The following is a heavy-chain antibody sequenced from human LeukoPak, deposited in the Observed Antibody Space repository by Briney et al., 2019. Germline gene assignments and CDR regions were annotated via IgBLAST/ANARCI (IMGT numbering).Heavy chain of an antibody. J-gene: IGHJ4*02. V-gene: IGHV1-46*01. CDR1: GYIFTSFY. Sequence: ASVKVSCKASGYIFTSFYIHWVRQAPGQGLEWMGLINPSGGSTNYAQKFQGRVTMTRDTSTTTVYMELSSLRSEDTAVYYCAREESGGYFDYWGQGTLVTVSS. CDR3: AREESGGYFDY. CDR2: INPSGGST. D-gene: IGHD2-8*02.